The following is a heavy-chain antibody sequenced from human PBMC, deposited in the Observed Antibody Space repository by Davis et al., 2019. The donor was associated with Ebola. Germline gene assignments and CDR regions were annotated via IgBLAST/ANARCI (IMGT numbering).Heavy chain of an antibody. D-gene: IGHD6-6*01. Sequence: GESLKISCKGSGYSFTSYWIAWVRQMPGKGLEWMGIIYPGDSDTRYSPSFQGQVTISADKSISTAYLQWSSLKASDTAMYYCAVSVAARGDYYGMDVWGKGTTVTVSS. CDR3: AVSVAARGDYYGMDV. V-gene: IGHV5-51*01. CDR1: GYSFTSYW. CDR2: IYPGDSDT. J-gene: IGHJ6*04.